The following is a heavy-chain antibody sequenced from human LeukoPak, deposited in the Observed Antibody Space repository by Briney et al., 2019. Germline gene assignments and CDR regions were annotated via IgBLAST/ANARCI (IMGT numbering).Heavy chain of an antibody. Sequence: GGSLRLSCAASGFTVSSNYMSWVRQAPGKGLEWVSVIYSGGSTYYADSVKGRFTISRNNSKNTLYLQMNSLRVEDTAVYYCARDFCSAGSCYPDNWGQGTLVTVSS. D-gene: IGHD2-15*01. CDR2: IYSGGST. J-gene: IGHJ4*02. V-gene: IGHV3-66*01. CDR3: ARDFCSAGSCYPDN. CDR1: GFTVSSNY.